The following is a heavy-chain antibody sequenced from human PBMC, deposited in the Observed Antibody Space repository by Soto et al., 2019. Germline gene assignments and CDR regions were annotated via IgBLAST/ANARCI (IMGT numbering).Heavy chain of an antibody. V-gene: IGHV1-2*04. J-gene: IGHJ1*01. D-gene: IGHD6-13*01. CDR1: GLTFTGYC. Sequence: ASVKVSCKACGLTFTGYCVHWVRQAPGQGLEWIGWINPNSGVANYAQKFHDWVTITRDTSITTAYMELSGLKSDDTAVYFCAKDDAGHLAFWGQGTLVPVSS. CDR2: INPNSGVA. CDR3: AKDDAGHLAF.